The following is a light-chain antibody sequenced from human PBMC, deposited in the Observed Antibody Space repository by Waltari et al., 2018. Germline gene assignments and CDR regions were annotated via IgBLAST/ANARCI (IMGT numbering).Light chain of an antibody. CDR2: EVS. J-gene: IGLJ3*02. V-gene: IGLV2-14*01. CDR1: SSDVGIYNY. Sequence: QSALTQPASVSGSPGQSISIPCTGTSSDVGIYNYFSWYQQYPGKAPKLMIYEVSNRPSGVSNRFSGSKSGNTASLTISGLQAEDEADYYCSSYTSSSTWVFGGGTKLTVL. CDR3: SSYTSSSTWV.